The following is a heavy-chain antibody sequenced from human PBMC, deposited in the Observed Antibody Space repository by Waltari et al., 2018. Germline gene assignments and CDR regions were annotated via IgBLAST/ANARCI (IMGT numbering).Heavy chain of an antibody. CDR3: AKDAFGNTYLDY. D-gene: IGHD3-10*01. Sequence: QVQLVESGGGVVQPGMSLRLSCAASGFSLSNFGMHWVRQAPGKGLGGVSLIWFGGGNTYYADSVRGRFTISRDNSKNTLYRDINSLRVDDTAIYYCAKDAFGNTYLDYWGQGTLVTVSS. CDR2: IWFGGGNT. V-gene: IGHV3-33*06. CDR1: GFSLSNFG. J-gene: IGHJ4*02.